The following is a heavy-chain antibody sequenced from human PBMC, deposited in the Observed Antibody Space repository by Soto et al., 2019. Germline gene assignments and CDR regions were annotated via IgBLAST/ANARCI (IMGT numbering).Heavy chain of an antibody. CDR3: ARDRGSIAAAYGMDV. CDR2: IWYDGSNK. J-gene: IGHJ6*02. CDR1: GFTFSSYG. D-gene: IGHD6-13*01. Sequence: QVQLVESGGGVVQPGRSLRLSCAASGFTFSSYGMHWVRQAPGKGLEWVAVIWYDGSNKYYADSVKGRFTISRDNSKNTLYLLMNSLRAEDTAVYYCARDRGSIAAAYGMDVWGQGTTVTVSS. V-gene: IGHV3-33*01.